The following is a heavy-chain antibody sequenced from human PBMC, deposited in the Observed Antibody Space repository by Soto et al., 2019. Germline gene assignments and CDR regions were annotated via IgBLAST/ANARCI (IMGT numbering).Heavy chain of an antibody. D-gene: IGHD3-3*01. CDR3: ARRGYYDFWSGYYTLAYVDY. CDR1: GGSISSSSYY. CDR2: IYYSGST. V-gene: IGHV4-39*01. J-gene: IGHJ4*02. Sequence: QLQLQESGPGLVTPSETLSLTCTVSGGSISSSSYYWGWIRQPPGKGLEWIGSIYYSGSTYYNPSLKSRVTISVDTCKNQFSLKLSSVTAADTAVYYCARRGYYDFWSGYYTLAYVDYWGQGTLVTVSS.